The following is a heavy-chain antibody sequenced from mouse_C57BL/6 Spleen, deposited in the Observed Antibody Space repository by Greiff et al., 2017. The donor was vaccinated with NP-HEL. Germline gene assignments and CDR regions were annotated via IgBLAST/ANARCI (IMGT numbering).Heavy chain of an antibody. CDR3: ARTYYSNLSAMDY. J-gene: IGHJ4*01. CDR1: GFSLTSYG. V-gene: IGHV2-2*01. Sequence: VKLVESGPGLVQPSQSLSITCTVSGFSLTSYGVHWVRQSPGKGLEWLGVIWSGGSTDYNAAFISRLSISKDNSKSQVFFKMNSLQADDTAIYYCARTYYSNLSAMDYWGQGTSVTVSS. D-gene: IGHD2-5*01. CDR2: IWSGGST.